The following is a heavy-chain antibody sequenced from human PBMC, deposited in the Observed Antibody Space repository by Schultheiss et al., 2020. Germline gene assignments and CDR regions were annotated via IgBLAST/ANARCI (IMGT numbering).Heavy chain of an antibody. CDR3: ARAPRAAYYYYYGMDV. Sequence: SETLSLTCTVSGGSISSGSYYWSWIRQPAGKGLEWIGRIYTSGSTNYNPSLKSRVTISVDTSKNQFSLKLSSVTAADTAVYYCARAPRAAYYYYYGMDVWGQGTTVTVSS. D-gene: IGHD6-25*01. J-gene: IGHJ6*02. V-gene: IGHV4-61*02. CDR1: GGSISSGSYY. CDR2: IYTSGST.